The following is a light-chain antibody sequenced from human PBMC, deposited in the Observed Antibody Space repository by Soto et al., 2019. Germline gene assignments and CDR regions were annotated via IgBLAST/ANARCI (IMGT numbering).Light chain of an antibody. CDR3: ISYTTNSLYV. CDR2: EVN. CDR1: SSDIGDSNS. Sequence: QSVLTRPASVSGSPGQSITISCTGTSSDIGDSNSVSWYQQHPGKAPKLMIYEVNNRPSGISRRFSGSKSRNTASLTISGLQAEDEADYFCISYTTNSLYVFGTGTKLTVL. V-gene: IGLV2-14*01. J-gene: IGLJ1*01.